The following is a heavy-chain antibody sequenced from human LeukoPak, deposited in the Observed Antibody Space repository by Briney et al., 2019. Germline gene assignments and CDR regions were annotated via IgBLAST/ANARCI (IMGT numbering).Heavy chain of an antibody. Sequence: ASVKVSCKASGYTFTGYYMHWVRQAPGQGLEWMGWINPNSGGTNSAQKFQGRVTMTRDTSISTAYMELSRLRSDDMVVYYCARYKYYESSGYYYYFDYWGQGTLVTVSS. CDR1: GYTFTGYY. CDR3: ARYKYYESSGYYYYFDY. D-gene: IGHD3-22*01. V-gene: IGHV1-2*02. CDR2: INPNSGGT. J-gene: IGHJ4*02.